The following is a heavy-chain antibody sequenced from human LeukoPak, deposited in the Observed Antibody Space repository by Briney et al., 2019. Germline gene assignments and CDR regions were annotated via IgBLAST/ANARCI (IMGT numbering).Heavy chain of an antibody. Sequence: AGSLRLTCAASGFTVSNYGLYWVRQAPGQGLEWVAIVSYDATFTSYADSVKGRFTVSRDNSKDLLYLQMNSLTPEDTAVYYCATTRKSSGSCNTFDYEDQGQVIIVSS. CDR2: VSYDATFT. V-gene: IGHV3-30*03. J-gene: IGHJ4*02. D-gene: IGHD2-15*01. CDR1: GFTVSNYG. CDR3: ATTRKSSGSCNTFDY.